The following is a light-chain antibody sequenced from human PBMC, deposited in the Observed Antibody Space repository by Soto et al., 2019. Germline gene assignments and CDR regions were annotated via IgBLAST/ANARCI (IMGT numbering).Light chain of an antibody. J-gene: IGKJ1*01. Sequence: EIVLTQSPGTLSLSPGERATLSCRASQSVSSSYLAWYQQKPGQAPRLLIYGASTRATGIPDRISGRGSGTDFTLTISRLEPEDFAVYYCQQYGSSGTFGQGTKVDIK. CDR2: GAS. CDR3: QQYGSSGT. V-gene: IGKV3-20*01. CDR1: QSVSSSY.